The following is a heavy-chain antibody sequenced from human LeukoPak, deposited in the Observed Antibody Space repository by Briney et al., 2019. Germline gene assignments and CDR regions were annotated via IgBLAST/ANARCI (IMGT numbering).Heavy chain of an antibody. CDR3: ARCMAAGMTFDY. Sequence: ASVKVSCKASGYTFTSYYMHWVRQALGQGLEWMGIINPSGGSTSYAQKFQGRVTMTRDTSTSTVYMELSSLRSEDTAVYYCARCMAAGMTFDYWGQGTLVTVSS. V-gene: IGHV1-46*01. J-gene: IGHJ4*02. CDR2: INPSGGST. CDR1: GYTFTSYY. D-gene: IGHD6-13*01.